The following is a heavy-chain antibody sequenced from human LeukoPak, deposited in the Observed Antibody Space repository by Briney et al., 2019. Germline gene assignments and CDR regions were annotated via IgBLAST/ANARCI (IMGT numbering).Heavy chain of an antibody. V-gene: IGHV3-7*01. CDR1: GFTFSRYW. J-gene: IGHJ4*02. Sequence: GGSLRLSCAASGFTFSRYWMSWVRQAPGKGLEWVASIKVDGSDKYYVDSVKGRFTISRDNAKSSLFLQMSSLRVEDTAVYYCTRAGRSFDYWGQGALVTISS. CDR2: IKVDGSDK. CDR3: TRAGRSFDY.